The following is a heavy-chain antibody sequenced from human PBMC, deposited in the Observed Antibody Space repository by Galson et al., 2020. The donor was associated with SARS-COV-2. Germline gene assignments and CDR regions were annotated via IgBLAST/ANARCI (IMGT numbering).Heavy chain of an antibody. CDR1: GVSFSGDY. V-gene: IGHV4-34*01. D-gene: IGHD2-15*01. J-gene: IGHJ4*02. Sequence: SQTLSLTCAVYGVSFSGDYWSWIRQPPGKGLEWIGEINQSGSTNYNPSLKSRVTISADTSKTQLSLKLNSVTAADTAVYYCARGLYCDGGSSHYDYWGQGTLVTVSS. CDR2: INQSGST. CDR3: ARGLYCDGGSSHYDY.